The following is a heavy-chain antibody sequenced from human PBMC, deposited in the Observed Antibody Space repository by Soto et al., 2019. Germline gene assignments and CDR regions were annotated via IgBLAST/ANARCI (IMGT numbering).Heavy chain of an antibody. CDR1: GFTFSSYS. CDR3: ARDHYGPGWFDP. Sequence: GGSLRLSCAASGFTFSSYSMNWVRQAPGKGLEWVSYISSSSTNTYYADSVKGRFTISRDNAKNSLYLQMNSLRAEDTAVYYCARDHYGPGWFDPWGQGTLVTVSS. CDR2: ISSSSTNT. J-gene: IGHJ5*02. D-gene: IGHD3-10*01. V-gene: IGHV3-48*04.